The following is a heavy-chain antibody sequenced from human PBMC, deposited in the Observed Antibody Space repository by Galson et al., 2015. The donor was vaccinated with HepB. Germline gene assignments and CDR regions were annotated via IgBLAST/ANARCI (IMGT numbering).Heavy chain of an antibody. V-gene: IGHV3-30-3*01. D-gene: IGHD2-15*01. CDR2: ISYDGSSK. CDR1: GFTFSSYA. Sequence: SLRLSCAASGFTFSSYALHWVRQAPGKGLEWVAVISYDGSSKNYADSVKGRFTISRDNSKNTLSLQMNSLRAEDTAVYYCARDYCSGGSCLDYWGRGTLVTVSS. J-gene: IGHJ4*02. CDR3: ARDYCSGGSCLDY.